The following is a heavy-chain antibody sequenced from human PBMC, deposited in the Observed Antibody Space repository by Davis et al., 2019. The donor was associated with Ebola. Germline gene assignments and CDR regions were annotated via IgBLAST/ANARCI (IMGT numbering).Heavy chain of an antibody. D-gene: IGHD3-16*01. CDR2: ISYDGGNK. V-gene: IGHV3-30-3*01. CDR3: VREIYDYVWLAYFDC. CDR1: GFTFNIYA. Sequence: PGGSLRLSCAASGFTFNIYAMHWVRQAPGKGLEWVAVISYDGGNKNYADSVKGRFTISRDNSKNTLHLQMNSLRTEDTAIYFCVREIYDYVWLAYFDCWGQGTLVTVSS. J-gene: IGHJ4*02.